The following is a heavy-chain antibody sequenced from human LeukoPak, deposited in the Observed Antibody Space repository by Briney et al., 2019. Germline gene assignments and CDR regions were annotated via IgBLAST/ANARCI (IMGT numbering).Heavy chain of an antibody. CDR2: ISYDGSNK. Sequence: GRSLRLSYAASGFTFSSYGMHWVRQAPGKGLSWVAVISYDGSNKYYADSVKGRFTISRDNSKNTVYLQMNSLRAEDTAMYYCARGAMIVPFNWGQGTLVTVSS. CDR3: ARGAMIVPFN. V-gene: IGHV3-30*03. CDR1: GFTFSSYG. J-gene: IGHJ4*02. D-gene: IGHD3-22*01.